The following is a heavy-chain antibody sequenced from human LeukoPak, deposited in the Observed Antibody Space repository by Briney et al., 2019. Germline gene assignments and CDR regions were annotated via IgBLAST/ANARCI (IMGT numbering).Heavy chain of an antibody. J-gene: IGHJ1*01. Sequence: GGSLRLSCAASGFTCSSYAMSWARQAPGKGLEWVSAITNSGGSTYYADSGKGRFTIPRDNSKNTLYLQMNSLRAEDTAVYYWAGRHDFWIGSLHWGQGTLVTVSS. CDR2: ITNSGGST. D-gene: IGHD3-3*01. CDR3: AGRHDFWIGSLH. V-gene: IGHV3-23*01. CDR1: GFTCSSYA.